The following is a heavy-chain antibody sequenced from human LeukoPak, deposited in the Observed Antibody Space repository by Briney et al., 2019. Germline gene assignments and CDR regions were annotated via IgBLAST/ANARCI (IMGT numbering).Heavy chain of an antibody. V-gene: IGHV1-69*13. Sequence: GASVKVSCKASGGTFSSYAISWVRQTPGQGLKWMGGIIPIFGTANYAQKFQGRVTITADESTSTAYMELSSLRSEDTAVYYCARSGTIVGATSYYFDYWGQGTLVTVSS. CDR2: IIPIFGTA. CDR1: GGTFSSYA. CDR3: ARSGTIVGATSYYFDY. D-gene: IGHD1-26*01. J-gene: IGHJ4*02.